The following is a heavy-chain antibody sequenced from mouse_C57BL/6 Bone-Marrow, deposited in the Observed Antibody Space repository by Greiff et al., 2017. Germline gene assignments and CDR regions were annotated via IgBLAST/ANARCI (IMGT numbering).Heavy chain of an antibody. CDR2: ISNLAYSI. V-gene: IGHV5-15*01. J-gene: IGHJ3*01. CDR3: AKGDWFAY. Sequence: EVKLQESGGGLVQPGGSLKLSCAASGFPFSDYGMAWVRQAPRKGPGWVAFISNLAYSIYYADTVTGRFTISRENAKNTLYLEMSSLRSEDTAMYYCAKGDWFAYWGQGTLVTVSA. CDR1: GFPFSDYG.